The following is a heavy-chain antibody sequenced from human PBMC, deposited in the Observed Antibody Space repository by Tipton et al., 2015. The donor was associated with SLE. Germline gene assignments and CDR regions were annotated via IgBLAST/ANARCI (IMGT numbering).Heavy chain of an antibody. CDR2: IYYSGST. V-gene: IGHV4-39*06. D-gene: IGHD1-7*01. J-gene: IGHJ4*02. CDR3: ANQNWNYYF. CDR1: GGSISSSSYY. Sequence: TLSLTCTVSGGSISSSSYYWGWIRQPPGKGLEWIGSIYYSGSTYYNPSLKSRVTISVDRFNNQFTLKMTSVTAADTAVYYCANQNWNYYFWGQGNLVTVSS.